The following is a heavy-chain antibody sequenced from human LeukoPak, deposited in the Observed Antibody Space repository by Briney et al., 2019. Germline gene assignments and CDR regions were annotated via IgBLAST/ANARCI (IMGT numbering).Heavy chain of an antibody. V-gene: IGHV3-74*01. CDR1: GFSFSNHW. J-gene: IGHJ3*02. D-gene: IGHD1/OR15-1a*01. Sequence: GGSLRLSCAASGFSFSNHWVHWVRQAPGEGLVWVSRINSDGSSTRYADSVKGRFTISRDNTKSTLYLQMNSLRAEDTAVYYCARVTNRAFDIWGQGTMVTVSS. CDR3: ARVTNRAFDI. CDR2: INSDGSST.